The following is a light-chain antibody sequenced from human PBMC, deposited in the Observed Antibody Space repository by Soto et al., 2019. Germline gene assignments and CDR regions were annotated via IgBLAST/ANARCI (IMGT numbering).Light chain of an antibody. CDR3: SSYASSSIPYV. J-gene: IGLJ1*01. Sequence: QSALTQPASVSGSPGQSITISCTGTSSDVGGYNYVSWYQQHPGKALKLMIYDVSNRPSGVSNRFSGSKSGNTASLTISGLQTEDEADYYCSSYASSSIPYVFGTGTKVTVL. V-gene: IGLV2-14*01. CDR1: SSDVGGYNY. CDR2: DVS.